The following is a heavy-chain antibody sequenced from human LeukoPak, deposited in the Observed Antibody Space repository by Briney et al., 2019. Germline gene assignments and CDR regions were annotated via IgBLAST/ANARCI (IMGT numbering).Heavy chain of an antibody. V-gene: IGHV3-23*01. CDR1: GFTFSSYV. D-gene: IGHD2-15*01. CDR3: AKDRCSGGSCYFDY. CDR2: ISASGGST. Sequence: GGSLRLSCAASGFTFSSYVMNWVRQAPGKGLEWVSAISASGGSTCYADSVKGRFTISRDNSKNTLYLQMNSLRAEDTAVYHCAKDRCSGGSCYFDYWGQGTLVTVSS. J-gene: IGHJ4*02.